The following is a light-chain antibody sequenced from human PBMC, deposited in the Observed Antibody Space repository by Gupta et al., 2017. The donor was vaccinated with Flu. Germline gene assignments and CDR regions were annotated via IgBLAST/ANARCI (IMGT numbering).Light chain of an antibody. V-gene: IGLV2-14*01. CDR2: EVT. CDR3: SSYTSSSTLLI. Sequence: QSALTQPASVSGSPGQSITISCTGTSSDIGSYNYVSWYQHHPGKAPKLIIYEVTNRPSGGSNRFSGSKSSNTASLTISGLQAEDEADYYCSSYTSSSTLLIFGGGTKLTVL. CDR1: SSDIGSYNY. J-gene: IGLJ2*01.